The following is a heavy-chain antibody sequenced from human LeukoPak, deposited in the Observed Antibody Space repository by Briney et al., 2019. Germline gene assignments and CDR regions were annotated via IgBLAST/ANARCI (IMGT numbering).Heavy chain of an antibody. CDR2: ISYDGSNK. Sequence: QPGRSLRLSCAASGFTFSSYAMHWVRQAPGKGLEWVAVISYDGSNKYYADSVKGRFTISRDNSKNTLYLQMNSLRAEDTAVYYCARGVGHYFDYWGQRTLVTVSS. CDR1: GFTFSSYA. J-gene: IGHJ4*02. V-gene: IGHV3-30*04. CDR3: ARGVGHYFDY.